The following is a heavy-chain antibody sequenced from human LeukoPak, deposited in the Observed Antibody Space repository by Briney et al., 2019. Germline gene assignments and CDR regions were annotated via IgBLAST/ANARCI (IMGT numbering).Heavy chain of an antibody. D-gene: IGHD3-10*01. J-gene: IGHJ4*02. CDR2: IWYDGSNK. Sequence: GGSLRLSCAASGFTFSSYGMHWVRQAPGRGLEWVAVIWYDGSNKYYADSVKGRFTISRDNSKNTLYLQMNSLRAEDTAVYYCARRRVLWFGESMGGGFDYWGQGTLVTVSS. CDR1: GFTFSSYG. V-gene: IGHV3-33*01. CDR3: ARRRVLWFGESMGGGFDY.